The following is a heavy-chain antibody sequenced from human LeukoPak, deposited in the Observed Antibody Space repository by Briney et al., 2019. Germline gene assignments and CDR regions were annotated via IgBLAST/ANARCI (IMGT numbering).Heavy chain of an antibody. D-gene: IGHD1-26*01. CDR2: IKEDGSEK. J-gene: IGHJ4*02. CDR1: GFTLGSYW. Sequence: GGSLRLSCGASGFTLGSYWMSWVRQAPGKGLEWVANIKEDGSEKYYVDSVKGRFTISRDNAKDSLYLQMSSLRAEDTAVYYCARDSGSYRIFDYWGQGTLVTVSS. V-gene: IGHV3-7*01. CDR3: ARDSGSYRIFDY.